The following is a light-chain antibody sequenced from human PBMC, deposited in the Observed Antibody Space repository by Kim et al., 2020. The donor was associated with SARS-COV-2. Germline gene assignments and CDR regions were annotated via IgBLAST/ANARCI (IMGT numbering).Light chain of an antibody. Sequence: EIVLTQSPGTLSLSPGERVTLSCRASQSVSSSYLAWYQQKPGQAPRLLIYGASSRATGIPDRFSGSGSGTDFTLTISRLEPEDFAVYYCQQYDISPLTFGGGTKLEI. V-gene: IGKV3-20*01. CDR2: GAS. J-gene: IGKJ4*01. CDR1: QSVSSSY. CDR3: QQYDISPLT.